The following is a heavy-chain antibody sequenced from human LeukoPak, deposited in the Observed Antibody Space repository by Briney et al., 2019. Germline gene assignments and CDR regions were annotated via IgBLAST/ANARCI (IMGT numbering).Heavy chain of an antibody. CDR2: ISGSGSTT. CDR3: AKAILTGSYRGYFDY. Sequence: GGSLRLSCAASGFTFSIYAMTWVRQAPGKGLEWVSDISGSGSTTYYADSVKGRFTISRDNSKNTLYLQMNRLRAEDTAVYYCAKAILTGSYRGYFDYWGQGTLVTVSS. CDR1: GFTFSIYA. D-gene: IGHD3-9*01. J-gene: IGHJ4*02. V-gene: IGHV3-23*01.